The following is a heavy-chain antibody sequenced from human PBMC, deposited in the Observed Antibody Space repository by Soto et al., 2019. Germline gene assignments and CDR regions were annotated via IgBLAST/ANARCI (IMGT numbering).Heavy chain of an antibody. J-gene: IGHJ4*02. CDR1: GVTFISYS. CDR3: ARDPTSYDSSGSPY. V-gene: IGHV3-21*01. D-gene: IGHD3-22*01. Sequence: GGSLRLSCAASGVTFISYSMNWVRQATGKGLEWVSSISSSSSYIYYADSVKGRFTISRDNAKNSLYLQMNSLRAEDTAVYYCARDPTSYDSSGSPYWGQGTLVTVSS. CDR2: ISSSSSYI.